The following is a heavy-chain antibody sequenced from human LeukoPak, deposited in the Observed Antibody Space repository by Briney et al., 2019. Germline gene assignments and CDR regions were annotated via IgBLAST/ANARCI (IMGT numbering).Heavy chain of an antibody. V-gene: IGHV4-4*07. Sequence: SETLSLTCTVSGGSISSYYWSWIRQPAGKGLEWIGRIYTSGSTNYNPSLKSRVTISVDTSKNQFSLKLSSLTAADTAVYYCARLTSSSSGSSFDYWGLGTLVTVSS. D-gene: IGHD6-13*01. CDR2: IYTSGST. CDR1: GGSISSYY. J-gene: IGHJ4*02. CDR3: ARLTSSSSGSSFDY.